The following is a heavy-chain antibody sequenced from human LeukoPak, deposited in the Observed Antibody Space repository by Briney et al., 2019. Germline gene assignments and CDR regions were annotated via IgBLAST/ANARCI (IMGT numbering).Heavy chain of an antibody. CDR2: IIPIFGTA. V-gene: IGHV1-69*06. D-gene: IGHD6-13*01. CDR3: ARASSSSWYLFDY. J-gene: IGHJ4*02. Sequence: GASVKVPCKASGGTFSSYAISWVRQAPGQGLEWMGGIIPIFGTANYAQKFQGRVTITADKSTSTAYMELSSLRSEDTAVYYCARASSSSWYLFDYWGQGTLVIVSS. CDR1: GGTFSSYA.